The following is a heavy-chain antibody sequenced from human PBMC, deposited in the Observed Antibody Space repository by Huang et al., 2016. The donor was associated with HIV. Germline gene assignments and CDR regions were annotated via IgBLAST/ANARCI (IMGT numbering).Heavy chain of an antibody. D-gene: IGHD2-21*02. V-gene: IGHV1-3*04. J-gene: IGHJ4*02. CDR2: INIDKGDT. Sequence: QVQLVQSGTEVRKPGASVKVSCKATGYTFTKYALHWVRQAPGQGLEWMGWINIDKGDTKYSQRFQGRVTLTRDRSATTAYLELTSLRSEDTAVYFCARGEDNGGNSDFDYWGQGALVAVSS. CDR3: ARGEDNGGNSDFDY. CDR1: GYTFTKYA.